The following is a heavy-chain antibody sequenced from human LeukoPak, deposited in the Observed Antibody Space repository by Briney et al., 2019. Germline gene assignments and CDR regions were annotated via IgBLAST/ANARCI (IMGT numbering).Heavy chain of an antibody. CDR3: ARDGSYCSGGSCYTGEYFQH. Sequence: GGSLRLSCAAPEFTFSTHSMHWVRQAPGKGLEGVTLISYDGSGKLYADSVKGRFTISRDNSKNTLFLQMSSLRDEDTAIYYCARDGSYCSGGSCYTGEYFQHWGQGTLVTVSS. CDR2: ISYDGSGK. V-gene: IGHV3-30*04. J-gene: IGHJ1*01. CDR1: EFTFSTHS. D-gene: IGHD2-15*01.